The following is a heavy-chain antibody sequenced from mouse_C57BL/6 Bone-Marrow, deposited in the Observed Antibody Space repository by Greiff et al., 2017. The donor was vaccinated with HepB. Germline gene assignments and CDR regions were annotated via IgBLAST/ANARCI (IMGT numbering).Heavy chain of an antibody. V-gene: IGHV1-54*01. D-gene: IGHD2-10*02. J-gene: IGHJ3*01. CDR2: INPGSGGT. Sequence: VNVVESGAELVRPGTSVKVSCKASGYAFTNYLIEWVKQRPGQGLEWIGVINPGSGGTNYNEKFKGKATLTADKSSSTAYMQLSSLTSEDSAVYFCARGGTYGFAYWGQGTRVTVSA. CDR1: GYAFTNYL. CDR3: ARGGTYGFAY.